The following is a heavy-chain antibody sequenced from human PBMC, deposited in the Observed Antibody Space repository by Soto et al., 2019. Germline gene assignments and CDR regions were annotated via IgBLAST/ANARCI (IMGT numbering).Heavy chain of an antibody. J-gene: IGHJ4*02. CDR1: GFTFSSYG. CDR2: IWYDGSNK. V-gene: IGHV3-33*01. Sequence: GGSLRLSCAASGFTFSSYGMHWVRQAPGKGLEWVAVIWYDGSNKYYADSVKGRFTISRDNSKNTLYLQMNSLRAEDTAVYYCARGYYGDYDHYFDYWGQGTLVTVSS. CDR3: ARGYYGDYDHYFDY. D-gene: IGHD4-17*01.